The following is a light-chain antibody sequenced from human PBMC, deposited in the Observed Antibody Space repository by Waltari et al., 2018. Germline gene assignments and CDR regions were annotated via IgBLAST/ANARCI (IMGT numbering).Light chain of an antibody. CDR1: QSVSSF. CDR2: AAS. V-gene: IGKV3-11*01. CDR3: QQRSNWPSIT. Sequence: EIVLTQSPATLSLSPGERATLSCRASQSVSSFLAWYQQKPGQAPRLLIYAASNRATGIPARFSGSGSGTDFTLTISYLEPEDFAVYYCQQRSNWPSITFGQGTRLEIK. J-gene: IGKJ5*01.